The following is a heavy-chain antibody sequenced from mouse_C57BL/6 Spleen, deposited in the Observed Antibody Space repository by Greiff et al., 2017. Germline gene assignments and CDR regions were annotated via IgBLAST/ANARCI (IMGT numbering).Heavy chain of an antibody. CDR1: GFTFSSYA. Sequence: EVKLMESGGGLVKPGGSLKLSCAASGFTFSSYAMSWVRQTPEKRLEWVATISDGGSYTYYPDNVKGRFTISRDNAKNNLYLQMSHLKSEDTAMYYCARDRSNYLHAMDYWGQGTSVTVSS. CDR2: ISDGGSYT. D-gene: IGHD2-5*01. V-gene: IGHV5-4*01. CDR3: ARDRSNYLHAMDY. J-gene: IGHJ4*01.